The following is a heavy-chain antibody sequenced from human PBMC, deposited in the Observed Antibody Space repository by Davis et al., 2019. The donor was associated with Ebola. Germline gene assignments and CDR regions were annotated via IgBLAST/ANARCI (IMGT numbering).Heavy chain of an antibody. CDR1: GGSSSNYY. J-gene: IGHJ6*02. D-gene: IGHD3-3*01. Sequence: SETLSLTCDLLGGSSSNYYWTWIRQAPGKGLEWIGEINYSGRTNYNPSLKNRVTMSVDTSKNQFSLRLTSVSAADTAVYYCARGTIFGVVRYYYYGMDVWGQGTTVTVSS. CDR2: INYSGRT. CDR3: ARGTIFGVVRYYYYGMDV. V-gene: IGHV4-34*01.